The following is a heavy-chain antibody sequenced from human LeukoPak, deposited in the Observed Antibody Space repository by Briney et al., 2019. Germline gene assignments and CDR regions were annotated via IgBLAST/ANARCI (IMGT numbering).Heavy chain of an antibody. Sequence: GGSLRLSRAASGFTFSSYAMHWVRQAPGKGLEWVAVISYDGSNKYYADSVKGRFTISRDNSKNTLYLQMNSLRAEDTAVYYCARGPHLELYYFDYWGQGTLVTVSS. J-gene: IGHJ4*02. CDR3: ARGPHLELYYFDY. CDR2: ISYDGSNK. CDR1: GFTFSSYA. D-gene: IGHD1-7*01. V-gene: IGHV3-30*04.